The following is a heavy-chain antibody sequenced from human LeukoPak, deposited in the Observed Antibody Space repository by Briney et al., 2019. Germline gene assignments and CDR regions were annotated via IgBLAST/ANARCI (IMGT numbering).Heavy chain of an antibody. V-gene: IGHV4-31*03. Sequence: PSETLSLTCTVSGAPISSGGYYWSWVRQHPGKGLEWIGYIYYSGSTYYSPSLKSRVTISVDTSKNQFSLKLSSVTAADTAVYYCARDGRGSGPFDYWGQGTLVTVSS. CDR1: GAPISSGGYY. CDR3: ARDGRGSGPFDY. CDR2: IYYSGST. D-gene: IGHD2-15*01. J-gene: IGHJ4*02.